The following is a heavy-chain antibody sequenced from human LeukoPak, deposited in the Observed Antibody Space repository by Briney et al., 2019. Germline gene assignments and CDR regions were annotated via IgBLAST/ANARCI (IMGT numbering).Heavy chain of an antibody. Sequence: GGSLRLSCAASGFTFSNYAMNWVRQAPGKGLEWVSGISGGGSSTYYADSVKGRFTISRDNSKNTLSLQMNSLRAEDTAVYYCARVPLGTQQWLESRRGMDVWGQGTTVTVSS. CDR2: ISGGGSST. CDR3: ARVPLGTQQWLESRRGMDV. CDR1: GFTFSNYA. J-gene: IGHJ6*02. D-gene: IGHD6-19*01. V-gene: IGHV3-23*01.